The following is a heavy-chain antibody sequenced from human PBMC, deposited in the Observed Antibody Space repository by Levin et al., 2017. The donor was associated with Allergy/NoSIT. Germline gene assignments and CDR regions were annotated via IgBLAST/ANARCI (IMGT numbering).Heavy chain of an antibody. CDR2: ISGSGGST. CDR3: AKGAREWELYNWFDP. V-gene: IGHV3-23*01. J-gene: IGHJ5*02. Sequence: GESLKISCAASGFTFSSYAMSWVRQAPGKGLEWVSAISGSGGSTYYADSVKGRFTISRDNSKNTLYLQMNSLRAEDTAVYYCAKGAREWELYNWFDPWGQGTLVTVSS. D-gene: IGHD1-26*01. CDR1: GFTFSSYA.